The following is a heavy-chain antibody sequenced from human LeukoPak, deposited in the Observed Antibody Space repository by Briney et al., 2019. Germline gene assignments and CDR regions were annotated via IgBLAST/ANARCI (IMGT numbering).Heavy chain of an antibody. J-gene: IGHJ4*02. V-gene: IGHV5-51*01. CDR3: ARLTDDSSGYFRLGYFDY. CDR2: IYPGDSDT. Sequence: GESLKISCKGSGYSFTSYWIGWVRQMPGKGLEWMGIIYPGDSDTRYSPSFQGQVTISADKSISTAYLQWSSLKASDTAMYYCARLTDDSSGYFRLGYFDYWGQGTLVTVSS. CDR1: GYSFTSYW. D-gene: IGHD3-22*01.